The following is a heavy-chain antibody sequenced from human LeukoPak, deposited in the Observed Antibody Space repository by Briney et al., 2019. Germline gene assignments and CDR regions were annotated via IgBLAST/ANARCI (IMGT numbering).Heavy chain of an antibody. CDR3: ARFTIFEVVMPMRAFDI. V-gene: IGHV4-30-4*08. CDR2: IYYSGST. CDR1: GGSISSGDYY. Sequence: SQTLSLTCTVSGGSISSGDYYWSWIRQPPGKGLEWIGYIYYSGSTYYNPSLKSRVTISVDTSKNQFSLKLSSVTAADTAVYYCARFTIFEVVMPMRAFDIWGQGTMVTVSS. D-gene: IGHD3-3*01. J-gene: IGHJ3*02.